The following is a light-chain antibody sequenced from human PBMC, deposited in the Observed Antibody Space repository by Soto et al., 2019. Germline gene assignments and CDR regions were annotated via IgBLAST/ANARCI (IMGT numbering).Light chain of an antibody. CDR3: QQYNNWTPYT. Sequence: EIVMTQSPATLSVSPGERATLSCRASQSVSSNLAWYQQKPGQAPRLLIYGASTRATAIPARFSGSGSGTEFTLTISSLQSEDFAVYYCQQYNNWTPYTFGQGTKLETK. J-gene: IGKJ2*01. V-gene: IGKV3-15*01. CDR1: QSVSSN. CDR2: GAS.